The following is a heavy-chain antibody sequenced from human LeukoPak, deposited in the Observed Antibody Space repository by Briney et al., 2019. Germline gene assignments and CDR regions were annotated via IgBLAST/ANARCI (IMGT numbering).Heavy chain of an antibody. J-gene: IGHJ6*02. D-gene: IGHD6-13*01. V-gene: IGHV3-49*03. CDR2: IRSKAYGGTT. Sequence: PGRSLRLSCTASGFTFGDYAMSWFRQAPGKGLEWVGFIRSKAYGGTTEYAASVKGRFTISRDDSKSIAYLQMNSLKTEDTAVYYCTRSEQLVGSYYYYGMDVWGQGTMVTVSS. CDR3: TRSEQLVGSYYYYGMDV. CDR1: GFTFGDYA.